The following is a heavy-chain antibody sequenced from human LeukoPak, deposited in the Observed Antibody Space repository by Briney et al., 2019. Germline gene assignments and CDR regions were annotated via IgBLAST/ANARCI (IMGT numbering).Heavy chain of an antibody. J-gene: IGHJ4*02. CDR2: IIPIFGTA. Sequence: GASVTVSCKASGGTFSSYAISWVRQAPGQGLEWMGGIIPIFGTANYAQKFQGRVTITADESTSTAYMELSSLRSEDTAVYYCARGYSSGWGFDYWGQGTLVTVSS. CDR3: ARGYSSGWGFDY. CDR1: GGTFSSYA. V-gene: IGHV1-69*13. D-gene: IGHD6-19*01.